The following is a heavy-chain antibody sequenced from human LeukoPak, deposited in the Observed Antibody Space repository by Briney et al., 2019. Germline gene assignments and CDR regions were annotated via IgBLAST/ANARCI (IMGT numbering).Heavy chain of an antibody. CDR2: IYYSGST. D-gene: IGHD1-20*01. CDR1: GGTISSYY. CDR3: ARAEGYNWNYFDY. J-gene: IGHJ4*02. Sequence: PSETLSLTCTVSGGTISSYYWSWIRQPPGKGLEWIGYIYYSGSTNYNPSLKSRVTISVDTSKNQFSLKLRSVTAAATAVYYCARAEGYNWNYFDYWGQGTLVTVSS. V-gene: IGHV4-59*01.